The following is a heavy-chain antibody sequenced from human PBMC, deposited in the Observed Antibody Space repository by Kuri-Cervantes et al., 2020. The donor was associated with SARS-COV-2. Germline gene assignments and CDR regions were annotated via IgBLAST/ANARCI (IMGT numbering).Heavy chain of an antibody. D-gene: IGHD3-22*01. CDR3: ARDRDDSSGRYYFDY. CDR2: ISYDGSNK. J-gene: IGHJ4*02. CDR1: GFSLSRYT. V-gene: IGHV3-30-3*01. Sequence: GESLKISCAAPGFSLSRYTMNWVRQAPGKGLEWVAVISYDGSNKYYADSVKGRFTISRDNSKNTLYLQMNSLRAEDTAVYYCARDRDDSSGRYYFDYWGQGTLVTVSS.